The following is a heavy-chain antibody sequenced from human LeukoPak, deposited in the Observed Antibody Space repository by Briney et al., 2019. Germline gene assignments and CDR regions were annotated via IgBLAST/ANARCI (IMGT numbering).Heavy chain of an antibody. Sequence: GESLKISCKGSGYSFTNNWIGWVRQMPGKGLEWMGIIYPGDSHTRYSPSFQGQVTISADKSISTAYLQWSSLKASDTAIYYCARHASGDLSTPFDYWGQGTLHTVSS. CDR2: IYPGDSHT. CDR1: GYSFTNNW. J-gene: IGHJ4*02. V-gene: IGHV5-51*01. D-gene: IGHD3-16*02. CDR3: ARHASGDLSTPFDY.